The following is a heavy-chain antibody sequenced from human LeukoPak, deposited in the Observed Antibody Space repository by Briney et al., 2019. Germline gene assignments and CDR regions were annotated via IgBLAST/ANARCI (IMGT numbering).Heavy chain of an antibody. Sequence: GASVKVSCKASGYTFTSYGISWVRQAPGQGLEWMGWISAYNGNTNYAQKLRGRVTMTTDTSTSTAYMELRSLRSDDTAVYYCASSKLAYCGGDCYSDYFDYWGQGTLVTVSS. CDR2: ISAYNGNT. J-gene: IGHJ4*02. CDR3: ASSKLAYCGGDCYSDYFDY. V-gene: IGHV1-18*01. CDR1: GYTFTSYG. D-gene: IGHD2-21*02.